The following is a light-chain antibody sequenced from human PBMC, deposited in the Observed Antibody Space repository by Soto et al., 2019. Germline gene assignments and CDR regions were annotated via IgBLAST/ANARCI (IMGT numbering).Light chain of an antibody. CDR1: SSDVGDYNY. CDR2: EVS. Sequence: QSVLTQPASVSGSPGQSITISCTGTSSDVGDYNYVSWYQQVPGKAPKVMIYEVSNRPSGVSNRFSGSKSGITASLTISGLQAEDEADYYCQSYDSTLSARYVFGTGTKVTVL. CDR3: QSYDSTLSARYV. V-gene: IGLV2-14*01. J-gene: IGLJ1*01.